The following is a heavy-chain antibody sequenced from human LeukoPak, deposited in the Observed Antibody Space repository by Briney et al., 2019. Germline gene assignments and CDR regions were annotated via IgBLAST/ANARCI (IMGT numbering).Heavy chain of an antibody. Sequence: GRSLRLSCAASGFTFSSYGMHWVRQAPGKGLEWVAVISYDGSNKYYADSVKGRFTISRDNSKNTLYLQMNSLRAEDTAVYYCAKIASNNGAFDIWGQGTMVTVSS. CDR1: GFTFSSYG. V-gene: IGHV3-30*18. D-gene: IGHD1/OR15-1a*01. J-gene: IGHJ3*02. CDR2: ISYDGSNK. CDR3: AKIASNNGAFDI.